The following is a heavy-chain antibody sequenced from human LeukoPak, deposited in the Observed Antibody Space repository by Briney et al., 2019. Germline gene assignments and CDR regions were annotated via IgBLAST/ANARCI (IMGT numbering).Heavy chain of an antibody. J-gene: IGHJ4*02. CDR2: ISYDGSNK. Sequence: PGRSLRLSCAASGFTFSSYGMHWVRQAPGKGLEWVAVISYDGSNKYYADSVRGRFTISRDNSKNTVYLQMNNLKTEDTAVYYCASGLDYWGQGILVTVSS. CDR3: ASGLDY. CDR1: GFTFSSYG. V-gene: IGHV3-30*03.